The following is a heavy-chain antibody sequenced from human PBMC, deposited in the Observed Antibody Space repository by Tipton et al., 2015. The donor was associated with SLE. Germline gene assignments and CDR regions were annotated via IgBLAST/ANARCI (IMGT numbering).Heavy chain of an antibody. CDR1: GDSVGTNY. Sequence: TLSLTCTVSGDSVGTNYWNWIRQPAGKGLEWIGRLYGSGSPTHCNPSLEGRVTVSVDTSQNQFSLKLNSLTAADTAVYYCARGGRGAFDVWGQGTMVTVSS. V-gene: IGHV4-4*07. J-gene: IGHJ3*01. CDR2: LYGSGSP. CDR3: ARGGRGAFDV.